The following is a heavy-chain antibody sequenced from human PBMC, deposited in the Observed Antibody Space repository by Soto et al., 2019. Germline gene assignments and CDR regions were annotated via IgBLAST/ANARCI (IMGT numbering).Heavy chain of an antibody. CDR2: INAGNGNT. CDR3: ARDRRNWNLDY. Sequence: AASVKVSCKASGYTFTSYAMHWVRQAPGQRLEWMGWINAGNGNTKYSQKFQGWVTMTRDTSISTAYMELSRLRSDDTAVYYCARDRRNWNLDYWGQGTLVTVSS. D-gene: IGHD1-20*01. CDR1: GYTFTSYA. J-gene: IGHJ4*02. V-gene: IGHV1-3*01.